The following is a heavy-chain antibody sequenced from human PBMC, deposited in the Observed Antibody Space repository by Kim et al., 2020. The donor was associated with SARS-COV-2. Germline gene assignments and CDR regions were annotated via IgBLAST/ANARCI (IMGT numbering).Heavy chain of an antibody. CDR1: GYTFRDFW. CDR3: TRLSWGAGMVFHKEHREGRQGLGV. CDR2: IYPGDSDT. Sequence: GESLKISCQGSGYTFRDFWIVWVRQMPGKGLEVMGIIYPGDSDTRYSPSFRGQVTISADNSVSTAYLQWSSLKASDSAMYYCTRLSWGAGMVFHKEHREGRQGLGVGGQGTAVPVPS. D-gene: IGHD2-8*01. V-gene: IGHV5-51*01. J-gene: IGHJ6*01.